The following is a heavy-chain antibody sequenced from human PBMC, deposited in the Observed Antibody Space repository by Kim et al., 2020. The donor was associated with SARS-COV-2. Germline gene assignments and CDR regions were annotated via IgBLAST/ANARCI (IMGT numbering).Heavy chain of an antibody. CDR1: GGSFSGYY. V-gene: IGHV4-34*01. D-gene: IGHD6-13*01. CDR2: INHSGST. J-gene: IGHJ6*03. CDR3: ARGLIIQHSSSWSRGPSRYYYYMDV. Sequence: SETLSLTCAVYGGSFSGYYWSWIRQPPGKGLEWIGEINHSGSTNYNPSLKSRVTISVDTSKNQFSLKLSSVTAADTAVYYCARGLIIQHSSSWSRGPSRYYYYMDVWGKGTTVTVSS.